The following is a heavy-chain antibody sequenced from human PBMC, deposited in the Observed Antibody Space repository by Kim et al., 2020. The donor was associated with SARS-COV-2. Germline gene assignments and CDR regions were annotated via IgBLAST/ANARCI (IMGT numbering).Heavy chain of an antibody. CDR2: ISYDGSNK. CDR3: AKDLLGNYGVDY. CDR1: GFTFSSYG. V-gene: IGHV3-30*18. Sequence: GGSLRLSCAASGFTFSSYGMHWVRQAPGKGLEWVAVISYDGSNKYYADSVKGRFTISRDNSKNTLYLQMNSLRAEDTAVYYCAKDLLGNYGVDYWGQGTL. D-gene: IGHD4-4*01. J-gene: IGHJ4*02.